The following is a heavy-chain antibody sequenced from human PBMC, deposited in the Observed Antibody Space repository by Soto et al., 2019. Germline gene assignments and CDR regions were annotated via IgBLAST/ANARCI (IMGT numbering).Heavy chain of an antibody. CDR1: GFTFSSYS. CDR2: ISSSSSTI. Sequence: EVQLVESGGGLVQPGGSLRLSCAASGFTFSSYSMNWVRQAPGKGLEWVSYISSSSSTIYYTDSVKGRFIISRDNAKNSLDLQRNSLRAEDTAVYYCARHPERIAQIGWFAPWGQGTLVTVSS. CDR3: ARHPERIAQIGWFAP. J-gene: IGHJ5*02. D-gene: IGHD6-13*01. V-gene: IGHV3-48*01.